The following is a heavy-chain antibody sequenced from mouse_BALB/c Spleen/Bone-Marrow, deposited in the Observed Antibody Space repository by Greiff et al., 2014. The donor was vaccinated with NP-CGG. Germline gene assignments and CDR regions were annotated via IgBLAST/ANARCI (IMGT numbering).Heavy chain of an antibody. CDR3: TIYYRSFAY. D-gene: IGHD2-14*01. CDR1: GYTFTSYW. J-gene: IGHJ3*01. V-gene: IGHV1S127*01. Sequence: QVQLQQPGAELVKPGASVKMSCKASGYTFTSYWMHWVKQRPGQGLEWIGVIDPSDSYTSYNQKFKGKATLTVDTSSSTAYMQLSCLTSEDSAVYYCTIYYRSFAYWGQGTLVTVSA. CDR2: IDPSDSYT.